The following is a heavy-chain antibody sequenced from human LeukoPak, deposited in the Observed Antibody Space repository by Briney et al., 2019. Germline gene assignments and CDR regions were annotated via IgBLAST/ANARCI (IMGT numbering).Heavy chain of an antibody. V-gene: IGHV4-34*12. CDR2: IIHGGST. Sequence: SETLSLTCAVYGGSFSGYYWSWIRQPPGKGLDWIGEIIHGGSTNYNPSLKSRVTISVDTSKNQFSLKLSSVTAADTAVYYCARIRRLRYCSGGSCSDFDYWGQGTLVTVSS. J-gene: IGHJ4*02. CDR1: GGSFSGYY. D-gene: IGHD2-15*01. CDR3: ARIRRLRYCSGGSCSDFDY.